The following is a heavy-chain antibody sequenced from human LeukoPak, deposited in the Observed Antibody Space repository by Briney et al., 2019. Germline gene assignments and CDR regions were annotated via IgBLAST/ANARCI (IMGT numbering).Heavy chain of an antibody. J-gene: IGHJ4*02. CDR3: ATERDYGDLIL. CDR2: IYYSGST. Sequence: SETLSLTCTVSGGSISSSSYYWGWIRQPPGKGLEWIGSIYYSGSTYYNPSLKSRVTISVDTSKNQFSLKLSSVTAADTAVYYCATERDYGDLILWGQGTLVTVSS. V-gene: IGHV4-39*01. CDR1: GGSISSSSYY. D-gene: IGHD4-17*01.